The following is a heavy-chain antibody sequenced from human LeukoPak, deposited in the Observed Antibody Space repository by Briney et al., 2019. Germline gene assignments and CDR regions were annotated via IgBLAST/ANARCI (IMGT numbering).Heavy chain of an antibody. D-gene: IGHD6-6*01. V-gene: IGHV3-23*01. CDR1: GFTFGIFG. J-gene: IGHJ4*02. Sequence: GGSLRLSCAASGFTFGIFGMNWVRQAPGMGLQWVSSISDDGHYKYYADSGRGRFTVSRNNSKNTVYLELNSLRGEDTAVYYCAKRVPYTSSSVYLDSWGQGTSVIVSS. CDR2: ISDDGHYK. CDR3: AKRVPYTSSSVYLDS.